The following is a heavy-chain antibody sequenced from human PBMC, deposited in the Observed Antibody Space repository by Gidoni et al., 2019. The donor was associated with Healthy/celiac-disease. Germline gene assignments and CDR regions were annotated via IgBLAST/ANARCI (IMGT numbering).Heavy chain of an antibody. V-gene: IGHV1-69*04. CDR2: IIPILGIA. CDR1: GGTFSSYA. CDR3: ARIPGSSGTGDY. J-gene: IGHJ4*02. Sequence: QVQLVQSGAEVKKPGSSVKASCKAPGGTFSSYAISWVRQATGQGLEWMGRIIPILGIANYAQKFQGRVTITADKSTSTAYMELSSLRSEDTAVYYCARIPGSSGTGDYWGQGTLVAVSS. D-gene: IGHD3-22*01.